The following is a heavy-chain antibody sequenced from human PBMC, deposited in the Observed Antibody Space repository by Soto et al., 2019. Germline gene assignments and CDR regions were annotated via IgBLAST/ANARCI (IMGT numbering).Heavy chain of an antibody. CDR3: ARTDAYNSSFFDS. V-gene: IGHV4-31*03. CDR2: IYHTGRT. D-gene: IGHD6-6*01. CDR1: GGAVNSAY. J-gene: IGHJ4*02. Sequence: QVQLQEMGPGLVNPSQTLTITCSVSGGAVNSAYWSWIRQLPGKGLEWMGNIYHTGRTFYNPSVKSRVAISIDTSEPLFTLKMRSVTAADTAVYYCARTDAYNSSFFDSWGQGTVVTVSS.